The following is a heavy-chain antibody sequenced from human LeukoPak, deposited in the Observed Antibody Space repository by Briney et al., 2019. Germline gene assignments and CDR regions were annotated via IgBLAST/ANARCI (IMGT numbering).Heavy chain of an antibody. V-gene: IGHV4-4*07. Sequence: SETLSLTCTVSGGSISSYYWSWIRQPAGKGLEWIGRIYTSGSTNYNPSLKSRVTMSVDTSKNQFSLKLSSVTAADTAVYYCARVLYYDSSGYYYFDYWGQGTLVTVSS. D-gene: IGHD3-22*01. J-gene: IGHJ4*02. CDR2: IYTSGST. CDR1: GGSISSYY. CDR3: ARVLYYDSSGYYYFDY.